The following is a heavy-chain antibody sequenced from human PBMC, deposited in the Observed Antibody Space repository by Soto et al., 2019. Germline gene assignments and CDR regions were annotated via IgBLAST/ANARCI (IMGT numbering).Heavy chain of an antibody. CDR2: MNPNIGNT. Sequence: GASVKVSCKASGYTFTSYDINWVRQAPGQGLEWMGWMNPNIGNTGYAQKFQGRVTMTRNTSISTAYMELSSLRSEDTAVYYCARAWGSGRYCGGDCYIGYWGQGTLVTVS. D-gene: IGHD2-21*02. CDR3: ARAWGSGRYCGGDCYIGY. CDR1: GYTFTSYD. V-gene: IGHV1-8*01. J-gene: IGHJ4*02.